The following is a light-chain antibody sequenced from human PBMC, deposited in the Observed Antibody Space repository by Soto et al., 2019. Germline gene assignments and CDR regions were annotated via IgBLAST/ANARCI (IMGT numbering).Light chain of an antibody. CDR2: AAS. CDR3: QQANSFPLT. J-gene: IGKJ4*01. CDR1: QIITTY. Sequence: DIQMTQSPSSLSSSVGYRFTITCLASQIITTYLNWYRQKPGKAPKLLIYAASSLQSGVPSRFSGSGSGTDFTLTISSLQPEDFATYYCQQANSFPLTFGGGTKV. V-gene: IGKV1-39*01.